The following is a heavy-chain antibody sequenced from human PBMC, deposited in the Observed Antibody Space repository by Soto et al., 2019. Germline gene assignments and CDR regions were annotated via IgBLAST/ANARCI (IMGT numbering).Heavy chain of an antibody. V-gene: IGHV1-8*01. Sequence: QVQLVQSGAEVKKPGASVKVSCKASGYTFTSYDINWVRQATGQGLEWMGWMNPNSGNTGYAQKFQGRVTMTRNTSISTAYMELSSLRSEDTAVYYCARRLWEEGAWYFDLWGRGTLVTVSS. CDR1: GYTFTSYD. J-gene: IGHJ2*01. D-gene: IGHD1-26*01. CDR3: ARRLWEEGAWYFDL. CDR2: MNPNSGNT.